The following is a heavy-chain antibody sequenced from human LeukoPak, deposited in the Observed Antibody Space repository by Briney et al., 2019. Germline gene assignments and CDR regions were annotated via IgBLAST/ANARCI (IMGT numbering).Heavy chain of an antibody. V-gene: IGHV3-66*01. CDR1: GFTVSSNY. J-gene: IGHJ5*02. CDR3: ARDYYDSSGYYYWFDP. Sequence: GGPLRLSCAASGFTVSSNYMSWVRQAPGKGLEWVSVIYSGGSTYYADSVKGRFTISRDNSKNTLYLRMNSLRAEDTAVYYCARDYYDSSGYYYWFDPWGQGTLVTVSS. D-gene: IGHD3-22*01. CDR2: IYSGGST.